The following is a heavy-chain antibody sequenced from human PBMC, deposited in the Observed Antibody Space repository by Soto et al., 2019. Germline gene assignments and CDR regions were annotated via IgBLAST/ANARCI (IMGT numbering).Heavy chain of an antibody. CDR1: GGSISSSNW. Sequence: QVQLQESSPGLVKPSGTLSLTCAVSGGSISSSNWWSWVRQPPGRGLEWIGEIYHSGSTNYNPSLKSRVTISVDKSKNHFSLKLSSVTAADTAVYYCARDLGYYDSSGYYGYLGQGTLVTVSS. J-gene: IGHJ4*02. V-gene: IGHV4-4*02. D-gene: IGHD3-22*01. CDR2: IYHSGST. CDR3: ARDLGYYDSSGYYGY.